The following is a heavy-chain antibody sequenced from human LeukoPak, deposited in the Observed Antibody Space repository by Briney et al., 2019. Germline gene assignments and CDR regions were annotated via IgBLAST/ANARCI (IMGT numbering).Heavy chain of an antibody. V-gene: IGHV1-2*02. CDR2: INPNSGGT. CDR3: ARGPVPRYYYDSSGYYVP. Sequence: GASVKVSCKASGYTFTSYDINWVRQAPGQGLEWMGWINPNSGGTNYAQKFQGRVTMTRDTSISTAYMELSRLRSDDTAVYYCARGPVPRYYYDSSGYYVPWGQGTLVTVSS. J-gene: IGHJ5*02. D-gene: IGHD3-22*01. CDR1: GYTFTSYD.